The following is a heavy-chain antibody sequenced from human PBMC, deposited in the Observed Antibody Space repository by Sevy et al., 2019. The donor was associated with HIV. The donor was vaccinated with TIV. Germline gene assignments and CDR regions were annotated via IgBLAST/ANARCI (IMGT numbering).Heavy chain of an antibody. CDR2: ISSSGSTI. Sequence: GGSLRLSCAASGLTFSDYYMSWIRQAPGKGLEWVSYISSSGSTIYYADSVKGRFTISRDNAKNSLYLQMNSLRAEDTAVYYCARQMKTVAGTSDAFDIWGQGTMVTVSS. V-gene: IGHV3-11*01. J-gene: IGHJ3*02. D-gene: IGHD6-19*01. CDR1: GLTFSDYY. CDR3: ARQMKTVAGTSDAFDI.